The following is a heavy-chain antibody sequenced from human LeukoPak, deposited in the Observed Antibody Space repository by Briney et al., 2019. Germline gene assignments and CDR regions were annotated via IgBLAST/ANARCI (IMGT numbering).Heavy chain of an antibody. CDR2: INPNSGGT. J-gene: IGHJ4*02. V-gene: IGHV1-2*02. CDR1: GYSFTNVG. CDR3: ARDIYYDSSGYGY. Sequence: GSVKVSCKASGYSFTNVGITWARQAPGQGLQWMGWINPNSGGTNYAQKFQGRVTMTRDTSISTAYMELSRLRSDDTAVYYCARDIYYDSSGYGYWGQGTLVTVSS. D-gene: IGHD3-22*01.